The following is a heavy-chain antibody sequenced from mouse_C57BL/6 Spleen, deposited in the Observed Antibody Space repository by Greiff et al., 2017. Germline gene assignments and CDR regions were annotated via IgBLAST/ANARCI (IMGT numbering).Heavy chain of an antibody. CDR3: TEKAWFAY. V-gene: IGHV6-3*01. CDR2: IRLKSDNYAT. CDR1: GFTFSNYW. J-gene: IGHJ3*01. Sequence: EVMLVESGGGLVQPGGSMKLSCVASGFTFSNYWMNWVRQSPEKGLEWVAQIRLKSDNYATHSAESVKGRFTISRDDSKSSVYLQMNNLRAEDAGIYYCTEKAWFAYWGQGTLVTVSA.